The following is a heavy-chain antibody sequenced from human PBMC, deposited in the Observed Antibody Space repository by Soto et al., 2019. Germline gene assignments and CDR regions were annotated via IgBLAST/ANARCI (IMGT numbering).Heavy chain of an antibody. J-gene: IGHJ6*02. Sequence: DSLKISCSGSGVNSWIAWVRQMPGKGLEYVGIIYVGDSDTRYSPSFQGQVTISVDKSISTAFLQWSSLKASDTAVYYCARHTQYYGMDVWGQGTAVTVSS. CDR1: GVNSW. CDR3: ARHTQYYGMDV. V-gene: IGHV5-51*01. D-gene: IGHD4-4*01. CDR2: IYVGDSDT.